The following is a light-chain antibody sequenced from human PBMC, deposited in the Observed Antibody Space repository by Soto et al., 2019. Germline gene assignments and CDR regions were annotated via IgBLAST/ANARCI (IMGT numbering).Light chain of an antibody. V-gene: IGKV1-5*03. J-gene: IGKJ1*01. CDR3: QEYQSYSRR. CDR1: QTISSW. CDR2: KAS. Sequence: IPISQSPSTLSGSVGDRVTITYRAGQTISSWLAWYQQKPGKAPKLLIYKASTLKSGVPSRFSGSGSGTEFTLTISSLQPDDFATYYCQEYQSYSRRFGQGTKVDIK.